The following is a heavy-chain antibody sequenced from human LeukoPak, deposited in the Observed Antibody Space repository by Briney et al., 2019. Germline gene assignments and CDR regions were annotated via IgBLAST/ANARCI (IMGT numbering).Heavy chain of an antibody. D-gene: IGHD4-17*01. CDR3: ARSMTTRNYYYGMDV. Sequence: SETLSLTCAVYGGSFSGYYWSWIRQPPGKGLEWIGYIYYSGSTYYNPSLKSRVTISVDTSKNQFSLKLSSVTAADTAVYYCARSMTTRNYYYGMDVWGQGTTVTVSS. V-gene: IGHV4-34*09. CDR2: IYYSGST. J-gene: IGHJ6*02. CDR1: GGSFSGYY.